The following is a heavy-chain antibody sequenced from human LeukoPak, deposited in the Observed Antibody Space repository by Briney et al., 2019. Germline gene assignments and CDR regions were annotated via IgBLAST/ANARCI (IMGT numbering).Heavy chain of an antibody. J-gene: IGHJ5*02. D-gene: IGHD1-14*01. CDR2: INHSGST. V-gene: IGHV4-34*01. CDR1: GGSFSGYY. CDR3: ARGAQNRAFDP. Sequence: SVTLSLTCAVYGGSFSGYYWSWIRQPPGKGLEWIGEINHSGSTNYNPSLKSRVTISVDTSKNQFSLKLSSVTAADTAVYYCARGAQNRAFDPWGQGTLVTVSS.